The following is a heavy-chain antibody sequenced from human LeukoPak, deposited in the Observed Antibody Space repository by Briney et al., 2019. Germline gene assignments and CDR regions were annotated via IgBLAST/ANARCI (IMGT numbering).Heavy chain of an antibody. CDR1: GDSISSSCYY. CDR2: IYYGGGT. D-gene: IGHD4/OR15-4a*01. V-gene: IGHV4-39*07. J-gene: IGHJ4*02. Sequence: SETLSLTCTVSGDSISSSCYYWGWIRQPPGKGLEWIGSIYYGGGTHYNPSLKSRATIFLDTSMNQFSLRLTSVTAADTALYFCARESFEEPGTMDHWGQGTLVSVSS. CDR3: ARESFEEPGTMDH.